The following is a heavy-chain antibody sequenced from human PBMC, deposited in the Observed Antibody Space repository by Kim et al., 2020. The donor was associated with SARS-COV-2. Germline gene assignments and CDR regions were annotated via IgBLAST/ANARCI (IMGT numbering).Heavy chain of an antibody. J-gene: IGHJ2*01. Sequence: ADSVKGRFTISRENSKNTLYLQMNSLRAEDTAVYYCAKAYDILTGGYFDLWGRGTLVTVSS. V-gene: IGHV3-23*01. D-gene: IGHD3-9*01. CDR3: AKAYDILTGGYFDL.